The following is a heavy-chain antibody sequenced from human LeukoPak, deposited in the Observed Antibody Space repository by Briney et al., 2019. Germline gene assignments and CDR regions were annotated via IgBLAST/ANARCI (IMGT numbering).Heavy chain of an antibody. CDR2: ISAYNGNT. D-gene: IGHD5-12*01. CDR1: GYTFTSYG. CDR3: ARDKYSGYERDAFDI. J-gene: IGHJ3*02. Sequence: ASVKVSCQASGYTFTSYGISWVRQAPGQGLEWMGWISAYNGNTNYAQKVQGRVTMTTDTSTSTAYMELRSLRSDDTAVYYCARDKYSGYERDAFDIWGQGTMVTVSS. V-gene: IGHV1-18*01.